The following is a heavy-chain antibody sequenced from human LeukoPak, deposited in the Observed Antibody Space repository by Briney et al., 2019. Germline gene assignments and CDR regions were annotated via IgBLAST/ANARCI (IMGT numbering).Heavy chain of an antibody. CDR1: GFTFSSYA. Sequence: PGRSLRLSCAASGFTFSSYAMHWVRQAPGKGLEWVAVISYDGSNNYYADSVKGRFTISRDNSKNTLYLQMNSLRAEDTAVYYCARVAGSGSYFETYYFDYWGQGTLVTVSS. V-gene: IGHV3-30-3*01. CDR3: ARVAGSGSYFETYYFDY. CDR2: ISYDGSNN. D-gene: IGHD1-26*01. J-gene: IGHJ4*02.